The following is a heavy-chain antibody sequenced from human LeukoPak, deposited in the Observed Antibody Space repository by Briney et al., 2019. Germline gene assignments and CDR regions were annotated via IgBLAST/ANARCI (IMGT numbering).Heavy chain of an antibody. CDR2: ISWNSVNI. CDR1: GFTFSSYD. V-gene: IGHV3-9*03. D-gene: IGHD3-22*01. CDR3: AKGTMIVVAVGDYFDY. J-gene: IGHJ4*02. Sequence: GGSLRLSCAASGFTFSSYDMSWVRQAPGKGLEWVSGISWNSVNIGYADSVKGRFTISRDNAKNSLYLQMNSLRAEDMALYYCAKGTMIVVAVGDYFDYWGQGTLVTVSS.